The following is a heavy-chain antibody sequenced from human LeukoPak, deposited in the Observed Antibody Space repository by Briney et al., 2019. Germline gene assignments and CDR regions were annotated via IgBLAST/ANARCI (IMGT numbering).Heavy chain of an antibody. CDR2: ISGSSTST. CDR1: GFTFSSFA. D-gene: IGHD6-19*01. J-gene: IGHJ4*02. Sequence: GGSLRLSCAASGFTFSSFAMSWVRRAPGKGLERVSTISGSSTSTYYADSVQGRFTVSRDNSKSTLFLQMNSLRAEDTAVYYCAKDLSMAVTGSPFDYWGQGTLVTVSS. V-gene: IGHV3-23*01. CDR3: AKDLSMAVTGSPFDY.